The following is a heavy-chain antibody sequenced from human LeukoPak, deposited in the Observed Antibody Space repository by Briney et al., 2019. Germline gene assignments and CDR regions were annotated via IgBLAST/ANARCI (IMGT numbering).Heavy chain of an antibody. CDR1: GXGFNSYW. V-gene: IGHV5-51*01. D-gene: IGHD5-18*01. CDR3: ARGSDRGYNYGFDY. J-gene: IGHJ4*02. CDR2: IYPRGSDT. Sequence: GESLKISFKGSGXGFNSYWIGWVRQMPGKGLEWMGIIYPRGSDTRYSPSFQGQVTISADRSIGTAYLQWSSLKASDTAMYYCARGSDRGYNYGFDYWGQGTLVTVSS.